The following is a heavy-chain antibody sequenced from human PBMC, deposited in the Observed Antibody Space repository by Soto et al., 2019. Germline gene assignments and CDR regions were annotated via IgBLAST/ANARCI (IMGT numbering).Heavy chain of an antibody. CDR2: INWNSGKV. Sequence: EVQLVESGGDLVQPGRSLRLSCEGSGFTFDGYAMHWVRQAPGKGLEWVSHINWNSGKVGYADSVKGRFTISRDNAKKTLYLQMNSLKTEDTALYYCARACCSYTTGHFWGLERWGQGTLVTVSS. D-gene: IGHD1-1*01. CDR3: ARACCSYTTGHFWGLER. V-gene: IGHV3-9*01. CDR1: GFTFDGYA. J-gene: IGHJ4*02.